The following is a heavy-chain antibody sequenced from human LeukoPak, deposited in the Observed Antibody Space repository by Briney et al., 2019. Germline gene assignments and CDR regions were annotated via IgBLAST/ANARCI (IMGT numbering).Heavy chain of an antibody. CDR3: ARDQQGDTSGAAFDI. Sequence: GGSLRLSCAASGFALRIHSMNWVRQAPGKGLEWVSSISTSSSHIYYADSVRGRFTISRDNAENSMYLQMNSLTAEDTAVYYCARDQQGDTSGAAFDIWGLGTRVTVSS. D-gene: IGHD3-22*01. J-gene: IGHJ3*02. CDR2: ISTSSSHI. CDR1: GFALRIHS. V-gene: IGHV3-21*01.